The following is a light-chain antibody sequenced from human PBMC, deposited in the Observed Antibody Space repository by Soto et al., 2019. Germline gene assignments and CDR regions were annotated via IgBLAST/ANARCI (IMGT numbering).Light chain of an antibody. V-gene: IGKV1-5*03. CDR2: KAS. J-gene: IGKJ4*01. CDR1: QSISSW. Sequence: DIQMTQSPSTLSASVGDKVTITCRASQSISSWLAWYQQKPGKAPNLLIYKASKLESGVPSRFSGTGFGTEFSLTIRSLQPDGFANYYYQQDKTYSSFGRGTTVDIK. CDR3: QQDKTYSS.